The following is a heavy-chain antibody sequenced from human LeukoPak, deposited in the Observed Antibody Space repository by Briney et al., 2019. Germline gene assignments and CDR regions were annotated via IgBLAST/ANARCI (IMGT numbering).Heavy chain of an antibody. Sequence: PGRSLRLSCAASGFTFSSYAMHWVRQAPGKGLEWVAVISYDGSNKYYADSVKGRFTISRDNSKNTLYLQMNSLRAEDTAVYYCARVRWGYSYGSPLDYWGQGTLVTVSS. J-gene: IGHJ4*02. CDR3: ARVRWGYSYGSPLDY. D-gene: IGHD5-18*01. CDR2: ISYDGSNK. V-gene: IGHV3-30-3*01. CDR1: GFTFSSYA.